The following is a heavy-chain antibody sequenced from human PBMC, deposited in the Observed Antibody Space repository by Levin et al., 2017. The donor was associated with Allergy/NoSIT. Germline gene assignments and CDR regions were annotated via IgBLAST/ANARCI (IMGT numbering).Heavy chain of an antibody. CDR3: ARATYRSGYYTYFDY. J-gene: IGHJ4*02. CDR1: GGTFNKFA. CDR2: IIPLFGTV. D-gene: IGHD3-3*01. V-gene: IGHV1-69*13. Sequence: SVKVSCKASGGTFNKFAISWVRQAPGQGLEWMGGIIPLFGTVNYAQKFQDKVTITADESTSTAYMELSSLSSEDTAVYYCARATYRSGYYTYFDYWGQGALVTVSS.